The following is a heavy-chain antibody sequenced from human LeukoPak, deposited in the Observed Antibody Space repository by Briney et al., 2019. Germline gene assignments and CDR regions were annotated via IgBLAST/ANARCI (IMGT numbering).Heavy chain of an antibody. J-gene: IGHJ5*02. Sequence: PGRSLRLSCSASGFIFNNYGLIWVSQASGKGLEWVSAISNDGGGTQYADFVEGRFTISRYNSKNTLFLQMTSLRAEDTALYYCAKGSSGYFADLWGQGTLVTVSS. V-gene: IGHV3-23*01. CDR1: GFIFNNYG. D-gene: IGHD3-22*01. CDR3: AKGSSGYFADL. CDR2: ISNDGGGT.